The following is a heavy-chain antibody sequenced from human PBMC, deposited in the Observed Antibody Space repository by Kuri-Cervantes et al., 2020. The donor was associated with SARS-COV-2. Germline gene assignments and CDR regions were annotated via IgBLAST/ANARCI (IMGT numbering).Heavy chain of an antibody. CDR2: FSSEGNNL. V-gene: IGHV3-30*04. CDR1: EFPFSSFP. Sequence: GESLKISCTASEFPFSSFPIDWVRQAPGKGLQWLAIFSSEGNNLHYIDPVKGRSRIPRENSRNTLYLQMNSLRVDDTGVYFCARVDGRVVGGRVYGLDVGGQGTAVTVSS. J-gene: IGHJ6*02. D-gene: IGHD2-21*01. CDR3: ARVDGRVVGGRVYGLDV.